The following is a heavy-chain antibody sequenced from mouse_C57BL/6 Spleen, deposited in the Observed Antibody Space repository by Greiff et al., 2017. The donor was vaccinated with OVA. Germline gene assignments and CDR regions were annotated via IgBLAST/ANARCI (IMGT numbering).Heavy chain of an antibody. Sequence: QVQLQQPGAELVKPGASVKLSCKASGYTFTSYWMHWVKQRPGRGLEWIGRIDPNSGGTKYNEKFKSKATLTVDTPSSTAYMQLSSRTSEDSAVYECEGQAAQAKGYFDVWGKGTTVTVSS. D-gene: IGHD3-2*02. J-gene: IGHJ1*03. CDR2: IDPNSGGT. V-gene: IGHV1-72*01. CDR3: EGQAAQAKGYFDV. CDR1: GYTFTSYW.